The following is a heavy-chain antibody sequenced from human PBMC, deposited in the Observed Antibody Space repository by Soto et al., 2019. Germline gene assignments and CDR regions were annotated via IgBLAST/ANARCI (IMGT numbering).Heavy chain of an antibody. J-gene: IGHJ6*02. CDR2: IITIFGTA. D-gene: IGHD6-19*01. Sequence: QVQLVQSGAEVKKPGSSVKVSCKASGGTFSSYAISWVRQAPGQGLEWMGGIITIFGTANYAQKFQGRVTITADESTSTAYRELSSLRSEDTAVYYCARVGRGIAVAGTVWAHSHYYYGMDVWGQGTTVTVAS. CDR1: GGTFSSYA. V-gene: IGHV1-69*01. CDR3: ARVGRGIAVAGTVWAHSHYYYGMDV.